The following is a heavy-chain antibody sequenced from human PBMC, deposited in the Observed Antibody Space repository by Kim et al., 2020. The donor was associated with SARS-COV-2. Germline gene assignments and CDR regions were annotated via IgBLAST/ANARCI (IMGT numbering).Heavy chain of an antibody. CDR2: ISGNGDST. V-gene: IGHV3-43*02. Sequence: GGSLRLSCVASGFNFEDCAMNWVRQVPGKGLEWVSLISGNGDSTHYADSVRGRFTISSDNSKHSLYLQMNSLRTEDTAFYYCAKGVGWTTDTIYNWCHP. D-gene: IGHD6-19*01. CDR1: GFNFEDCA. CDR3: AKGVGWTTDTIYNWCHP. J-gene: IGHJ5*02.